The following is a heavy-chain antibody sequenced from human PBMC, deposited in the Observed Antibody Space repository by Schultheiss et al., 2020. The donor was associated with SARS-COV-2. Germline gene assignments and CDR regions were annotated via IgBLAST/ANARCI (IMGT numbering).Heavy chain of an antibody. D-gene: IGHD3-22*01. CDR1: GGTFSSYG. CDR2: INPSGGST. J-gene: IGHJ5*02. Sequence: SVKVSCKASGGTFSSYGISWVRQAPGQGLEWMGIINPSGGSTNYAQKFQGRVTITADESTSTAYMELSSLRSEDTAVYYCARGRPYYYDRGDWFDPWGQGTLVTVSS. V-gene: IGHV1-69*11. CDR3: ARGRPYYYDRGDWFDP.